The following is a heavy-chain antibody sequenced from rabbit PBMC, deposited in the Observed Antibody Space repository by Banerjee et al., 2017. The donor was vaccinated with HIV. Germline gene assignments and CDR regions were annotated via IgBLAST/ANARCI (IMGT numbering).Heavy chain of an antibody. CDR3: AREFGVVGYVGYGYADL. CDR2: IYTGSSGST. CDR1: GFSFSSSYW. Sequence: QEQLEESGGDLVKPEGSLTLTCTASGFSFSSSYWMCWVRQAPGKGLEWIGCIYTGSSGSTDYASWAKGRFTISKTSSTTVTLQMTSLTAADTATYFCAREFGVVGYVGYGYADLWGPGTLVTVS. D-gene: IGHD6-1*01. V-gene: IGHV1S45*01. J-gene: IGHJ4*01.